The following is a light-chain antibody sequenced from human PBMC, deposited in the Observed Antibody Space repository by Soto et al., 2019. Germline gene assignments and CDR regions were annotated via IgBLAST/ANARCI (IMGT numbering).Light chain of an antibody. Sequence: QSVLTQPPSVSGAPGLRVTISCTGSFSNIGAGYDVQWYQHLPGTAPKLLIYGNTNRPSGVPDRFSGSKSGTSGSLAITGLQAEDEADYYCQSYDNRLDALVFGGGTKLTVL. V-gene: IGLV1-40*01. CDR2: GNT. CDR1: FSNIGAGYD. J-gene: IGLJ3*02. CDR3: QSYDNRLDALV.